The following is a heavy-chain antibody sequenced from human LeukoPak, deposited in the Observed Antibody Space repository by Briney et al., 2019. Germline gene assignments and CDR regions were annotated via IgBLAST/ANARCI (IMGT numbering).Heavy chain of an antibody. V-gene: IGHV4-59*01. CDR1: GGSITTDH. Sequence: PSVTLSLTCTVSGGSITTDHWNWIRQPPGKGLEWIGCIYYSGRTYYNPSLESRVTISVDMSKSQFSLRLTSVTAADTALYYCARKNDFEIWGQGTLVTVSS. CDR3: ARKNDFEI. CDR2: IYYSGRT. J-gene: IGHJ3*02. D-gene: IGHD2/OR15-2a*01.